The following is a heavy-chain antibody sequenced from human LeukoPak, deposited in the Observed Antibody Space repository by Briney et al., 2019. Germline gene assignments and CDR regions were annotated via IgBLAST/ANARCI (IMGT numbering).Heavy chain of an antibody. Sequence: GASVKVSCKVSGYTLTELSMHWVRQAPGKGLEWMGGFDPEDGETIYAQKFQGRVTMTEDTSTDTAYMELSSLRSEDTAVYYCATVESYSIGYYFDYWGRGTLVTVSS. J-gene: IGHJ4*02. D-gene: IGHD1-26*01. CDR3: ATVESYSIGYYFDY. V-gene: IGHV1-24*01. CDR2: FDPEDGET. CDR1: GYTLTELS.